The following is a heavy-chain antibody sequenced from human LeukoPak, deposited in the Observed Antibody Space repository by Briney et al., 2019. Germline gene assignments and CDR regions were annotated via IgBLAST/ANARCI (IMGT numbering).Heavy chain of an antibody. CDR2: INTDGSST. D-gene: IGHD6-19*01. CDR1: GFTFNNYW. Sequence: GGSLRLSCTASGFTFNNYWMHWVRQAPGKGPVWVSRINTDGSSTSYADSVKGRFNISRDNAKNTLYLQMNSLRAEDTAVYYRARALAVTGTGGFDPWGQGTLVTVSS. CDR3: ARALAVTGTGGFDP. J-gene: IGHJ5*02. V-gene: IGHV3-74*01.